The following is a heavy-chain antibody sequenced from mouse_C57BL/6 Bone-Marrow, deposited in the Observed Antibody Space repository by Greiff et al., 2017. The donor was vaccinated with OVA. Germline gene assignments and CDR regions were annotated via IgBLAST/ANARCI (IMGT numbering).Heavy chain of an antibody. D-gene: IGHD1-1*01. CDR1: GYTFTDYY. CDR3: ARIYYYGNYAMDY. V-gene: IGHV1-76*01. Sequence: QVQLQQSGAELVRPGASVKLSCKASGYTFTDYYINWVKQRPGQGLEWIARIYPGSGNTYYNEKFKGKATLTAEKSSSTAYMQLSSLTSEDSAVYFCARIYYYGNYAMDYWGQETSVTVSS. CDR2: IYPGSGNT. J-gene: IGHJ4*01.